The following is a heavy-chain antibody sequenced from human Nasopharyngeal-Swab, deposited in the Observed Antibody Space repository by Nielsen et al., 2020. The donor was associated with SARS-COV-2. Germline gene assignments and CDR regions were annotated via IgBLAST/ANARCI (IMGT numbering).Heavy chain of an antibody. D-gene: IGHD2-2*01. CDR3: ARDQGFTSSYWFDP. V-gene: IGHV1-18*01. Sequence: ASVQVSSEASRYTSTSDGISWVRHAPGQGLEWVAWIIGYNGFTNYAQKFQGRGTMTTETSTNTAYMELRSLTSDDTAVYYCARDQGFTSSYWFDPWGQGTLVTVSS. CDR2: IIGYNGFT. J-gene: IGHJ5*02. CDR1: RYTSTSDG.